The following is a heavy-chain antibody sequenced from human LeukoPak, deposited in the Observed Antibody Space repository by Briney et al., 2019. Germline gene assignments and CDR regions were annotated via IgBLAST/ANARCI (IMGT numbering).Heavy chain of an antibody. CDR3: AKDIVVVPAEGWFDY. J-gene: IGHJ4*02. D-gene: IGHD2-2*01. V-gene: IGHV3-23*01. CDR1: GFTFSSYA. CDR2: ISGSGGST. Sequence: GGSLRLSCTASGFTFSSYAMSWVRQAPGKGLEWVSVISGSGGSTYYADSVKGRFTISRDNSKNTLYLQMNSLRAEDTAVYYCAKDIVVVPAEGWFDYWGQGTLVTVSS.